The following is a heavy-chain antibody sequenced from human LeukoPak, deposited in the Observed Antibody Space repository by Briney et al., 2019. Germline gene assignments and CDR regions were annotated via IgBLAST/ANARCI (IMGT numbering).Heavy chain of an antibody. CDR3: ATKQWLGPLPDT. CDR2: INTDGTVT. D-gene: IGHD6-19*01. CDR1: GFTFRKYW. Sequence: GGSLRLSCAASGFTFRKYWLLWVPQAPGKGLESVSRINTDGTVTTYADSVKGRSTVSRDNADNTMFLQMNSVRDEDTAVYYCATKQWLGPLPDTWGRGTPVTVSS. V-gene: IGHV3-74*01. J-gene: IGHJ5*02.